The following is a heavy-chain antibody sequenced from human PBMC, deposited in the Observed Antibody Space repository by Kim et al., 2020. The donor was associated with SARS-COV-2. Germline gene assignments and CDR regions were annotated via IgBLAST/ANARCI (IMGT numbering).Heavy chain of an antibody. CDR3: ARGTDYYGSGSIYDY. CDR1: GGSISSYY. Sequence: SETLSLTCTVSGGSISSYYWSWIRQPPGKGLEWIGYIYYSGSTNYNPSLKSRVTISVDTSKNQFSLKLSSVTAADTAVYYCARGTDYYGSGSIYDYWGQGTLFTVSS. J-gene: IGHJ4*02. D-gene: IGHD3-10*01. V-gene: IGHV4-59*01. CDR2: IYYSGST.